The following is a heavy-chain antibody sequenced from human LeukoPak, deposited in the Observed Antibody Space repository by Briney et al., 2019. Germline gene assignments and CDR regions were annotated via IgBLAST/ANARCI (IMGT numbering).Heavy chain of an antibody. Sequence: PSQTLSLTCTVSGGSISSGSYYWSWIRQPAGKGLEWIGRIYTSGSTNYNPSLKSRVTISVDTSKNQFSLKLSSVTAADTAVYYCAREGRDSSSWYYYYYYMDVWGKGTTVTVSS. D-gene: IGHD6-13*01. V-gene: IGHV4-61*02. CDR2: IYTSGST. J-gene: IGHJ6*03. CDR1: GGSISSGSYY. CDR3: AREGRDSSSWYYYYYYMDV.